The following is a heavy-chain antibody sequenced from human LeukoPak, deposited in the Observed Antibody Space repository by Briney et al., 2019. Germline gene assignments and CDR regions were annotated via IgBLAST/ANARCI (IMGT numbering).Heavy chain of an antibody. V-gene: IGHV1-18*01. CDR2: ISVYKGDT. CDR3: ARAGGWARGDYKPDAFDI. J-gene: IGHJ3*02. Sequence: ASVKVSCKASGYTFTNFGISAVRQAPGQGLEWMVGISVYKGDTNYAQILQDRVTMTTDTSTSTAYMELRSLRSDDTAVYYCARAGGWARGDYKPDAFDIWGQGTMVTVSS. D-gene: IGHD6-19*01. CDR1: GYTFTNFG.